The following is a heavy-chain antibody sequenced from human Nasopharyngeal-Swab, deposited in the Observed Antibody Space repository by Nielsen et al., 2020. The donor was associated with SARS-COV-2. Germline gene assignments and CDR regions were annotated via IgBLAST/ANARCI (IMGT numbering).Heavy chain of an antibody. Sequence: ASVKVSCKASGYTFTSYGISWVRQAPGQGLEWMGWISAYNGNTKYAQKLQGRVTMTTDTSTSTAYMELRSLRSDDTAVYYCAREKPGAMVRGVSGYYYYMDVWGKGTTVTVSS. CDR3: AREKPGAMVRGVSGYYYYMDV. CDR2: ISAYNGNT. J-gene: IGHJ6*03. V-gene: IGHV1-18*01. D-gene: IGHD3-10*01. CDR1: GYTFTSYG.